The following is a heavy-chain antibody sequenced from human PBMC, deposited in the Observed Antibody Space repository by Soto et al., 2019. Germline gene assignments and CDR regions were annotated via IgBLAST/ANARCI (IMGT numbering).Heavy chain of an antibody. J-gene: IGHJ4*02. V-gene: IGHV1-18*01. CDR2: INTYNGNT. D-gene: IGHD6-13*01. Sequence: QVHLVQSGGEVKKPGASVKVSCKASGYTFTNYGVNWVRQAPGQGLEWMGWINTYNGNTNSAQRLQGRVTLTTDTSTRTAYMELRSLTSDDTAVYYCARGSSPVDFDYWGQGTLVTVSS. CDR1: GYTFTNYG. CDR3: ARGSSPVDFDY.